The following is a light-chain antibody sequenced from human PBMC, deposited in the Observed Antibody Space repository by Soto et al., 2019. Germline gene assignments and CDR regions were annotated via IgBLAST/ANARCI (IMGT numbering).Light chain of an antibody. CDR1: SGHNNYI. V-gene: IGLV4-60*02. Sequence: QPVLTQSSSASASLGSSVKLTCTLRSGHNNYIIAWHQQQPGRAPRYLLKLERSGSYNKGSGVPDRFSGSSSGADRYLTISNLQFEDEADYYCETWDTNTWVFGGGTKVTVL. J-gene: IGLJ3*02. CDR3: ETWDTNTWV. CDR2: LERSGSY.